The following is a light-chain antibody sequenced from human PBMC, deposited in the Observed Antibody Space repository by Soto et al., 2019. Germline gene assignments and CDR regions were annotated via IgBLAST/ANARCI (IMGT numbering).Light chain of an antibody. J-gene: IGKJ1*01. CDR2: DAS. V-gene: IGKV3-11*01. Sequence: EIVLTQTPVTLSLSPGERATLSCRASQSVSRYLAWYQQKPGQAPRLLIYDASFRATGIPARFRGSGSGTDLTLTIDGLEPEDFAVYFCQQRTSWLGTFGQGTKVEI. CDR3: QQRTSWLGT. CDR1: QSVSRY.